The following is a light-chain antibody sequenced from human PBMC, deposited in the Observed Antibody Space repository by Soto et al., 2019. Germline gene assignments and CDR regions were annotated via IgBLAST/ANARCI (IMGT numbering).Light chain of an antibody. CDR1: QGIWNF. CDR3: QHYNNWPPYT. Sequence: IQMTQSPSSLSTSIGDRVTISCRASQGIWNFLAWYQQKPGKVPHLLMYAATTLQSGVPSRFSGSGSGTDFTLTISNLQSEDCAVYYCQHYNNWPPYTFGQGTKLEIK. CDR2: AAT. J-gene: IGKJ2*01. V-gene: IGKV1-27*01.